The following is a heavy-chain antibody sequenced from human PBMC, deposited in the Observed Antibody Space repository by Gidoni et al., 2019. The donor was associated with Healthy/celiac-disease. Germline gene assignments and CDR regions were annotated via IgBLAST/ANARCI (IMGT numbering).Heavy chain of an antibody. Sequence: QVQLVQSGAEVKKPGSSVKVSCKASGGTFSSYAISWVRQAPGQGLEWMGGIIPIFGTANYAQKFQGRVTITADESTSTAYMELSSLRSEDTAVYYCASRPTMVQGVDVYYYYGMDVWGQGTTVTVSS. CDR2: IIPIFGTA. CDR3: ASRPTMVQGVDVYYYYGMDV. V-gene: IGHV1-69*01. J-gene: IGHJ6*02. CDR1: GGTFSSYA. D-gene: IGHD3-10*01.